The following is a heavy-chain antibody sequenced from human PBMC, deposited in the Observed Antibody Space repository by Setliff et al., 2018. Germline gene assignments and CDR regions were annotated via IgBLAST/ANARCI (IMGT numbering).Heavy chain of an antibody. CDR1: GGSIINSYY. Sequence: SETLSLTCTVSGGSIINSYYWSWIRQPAGKGLEWIGRISTSGNTNYNPSLTSRVTVSLDTSKNQFSLKLTSMTAADTAVYYCARDQWVRSPPLYFSYSMDVWGQGTTVTVSS. V-gene: IGHV4-4*07. CDR3: ARDQWVRSPPLYFSYSMDV. CDR2: ISTSGNT. J-gene: IGHJ6*02. D-gene: IGHD5-12*01.